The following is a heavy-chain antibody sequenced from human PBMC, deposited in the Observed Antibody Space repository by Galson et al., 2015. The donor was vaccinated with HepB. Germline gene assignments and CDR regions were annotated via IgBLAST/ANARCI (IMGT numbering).Heavy chain of an antibody. D-gene: IGHD2-15*01. V-gene: IGHV3-48*01. CDR3: ARDRGYCTGGNCYRFFDF. J-gene: IGHJ3*01. Sequence: PRLSCAASGFSFNIFSVSWVRQAPGKGLEWISYSDTTSTTTYYAESVRGRFTISRDNAKRLVHLQLNSLRVDDTAVYYCARDRGYCTGGNCYRFFDFWGQGIMVTVSS. CDR1: GFSFNIFS. CDR2: SDTTSTTT.